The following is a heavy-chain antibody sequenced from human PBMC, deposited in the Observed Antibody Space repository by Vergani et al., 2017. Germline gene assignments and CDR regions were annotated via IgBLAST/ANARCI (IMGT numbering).Heavy chain of an antibody. CDR3: ARDGGPGYDSHGYYSQNFYYYYYYMDV. V-gene: IGHV3-21*01. J-gene: IGHJ6*03. Sequence: EVQLVESGGGLVKPGGSLRLSCAASGFTFSSYSLNWVRRAPGKGLEWVSCISSSSSYIYYADSVKGRFTISRDNAKNSLYLQMNSLRAEDTAVYYCARDGGPGYDSHGYYSQNFYYYYYYMDVWGKGTTVTVSS. CDR2: ISSSSSYI. CDR1: GFTFSSYS. D-gene: IGHD3-22*01.